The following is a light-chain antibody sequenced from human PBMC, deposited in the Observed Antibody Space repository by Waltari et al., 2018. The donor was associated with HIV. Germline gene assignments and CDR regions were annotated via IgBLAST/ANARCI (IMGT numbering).Light chain of an antibody. CDR1: QSVLYSFSNKNY. Sequence: DIVMTQSPDSLAVSLGERATINCTSSQSVLYSFSNKNYLAWYQQKPGEPPKLLIYWASTRYSGVPDRISGSGSGRDFTLTVSDLQAEDVAVYCCQQYHSAPIAFGGGTKVEIK. CDR2: WAS. J-gene: IGKJ4*01. V-gene: IGKV4-1*01. CDR3: QQYHSAPIA.